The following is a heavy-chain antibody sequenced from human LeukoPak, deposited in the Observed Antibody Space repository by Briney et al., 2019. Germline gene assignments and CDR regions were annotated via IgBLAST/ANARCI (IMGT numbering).Heavy chain of an antibody. CDR3: ARARKQWLDKGDWFDP. CDR1: GYTFTSYD. V-gene: IGHV1-8*01. CDR2: MNPNSGNT. J-gene: IGHJ5*02. Sequence: VASVKVSCKASGYTFTSYDINWVRQATGQGLEWMGWMNPNSGNTGYARKLQGRVTMTTDTSTSTAYMELRSLRSDDTAVYYCARARKQWLDKGDWFDPWGQGTLVTVSS. D-gene: IGHD6-19*01.